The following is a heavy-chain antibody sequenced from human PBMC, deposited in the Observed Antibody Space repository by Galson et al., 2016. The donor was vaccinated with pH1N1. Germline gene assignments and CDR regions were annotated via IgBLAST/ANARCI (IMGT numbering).Heavy chain of an antibody. Sequence: LRLSCAASGFTFTGYWMSWVRQAPGKGLEWVANIKQDGSEKYYVDSVKGRFTISRDNAKNSLYLQMNSLRAEDTAVYYCARAIAADGSYWGQGTLVTVSS. CDR2: IKQDGSEK. D-gene: IGHD6-13*01. V-gene: IGHV3-7*01. CDR3: ARAIAADGSY. CDR1: GFTFTGYW. J-gene: IGHJ4*02.